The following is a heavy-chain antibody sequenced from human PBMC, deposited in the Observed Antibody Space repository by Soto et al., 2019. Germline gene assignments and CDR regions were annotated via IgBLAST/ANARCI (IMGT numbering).Heavy chain of an antibody. CDR2: MNPNSGNT. Sequence: GASVKVSCKASGYTFTSYDINWVRQATGQRHERMGWMNPNSGNTGYAQKFQGRVTMTRNTSISTAYMELSSLRSEDTAVYYCARDQAYDYTSPGDYYYYGMDVWGQGTTVTVSS. V-gene: IGHV1-8*01. CDR1: GYTFTSYD. D-gene: IGHD4-4*01. CDR3: ARDQAYDYTSPGDYYYYGMDV. J-gene: IGHJ6*02.